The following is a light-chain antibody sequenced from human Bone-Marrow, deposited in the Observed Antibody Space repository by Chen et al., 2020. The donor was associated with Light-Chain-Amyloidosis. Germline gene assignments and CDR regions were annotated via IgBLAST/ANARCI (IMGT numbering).Light chain of an antibody. J-gene: IGKJ4*01. Sequence: DIQLTQSPSVLPASVGDRVTITCRASQGIYSHLAWYQQKPGKAPKLLIYAASTLQRGVPSRVSGAGSGTEFHSTIPSLQPEDSATYYRQELFTYPLSFGGGTKVVFK. V-gene: IGKV1-9*01. CDR2: AAS. CDR3: QELFTYPLS. CDR1: QGIYSH.